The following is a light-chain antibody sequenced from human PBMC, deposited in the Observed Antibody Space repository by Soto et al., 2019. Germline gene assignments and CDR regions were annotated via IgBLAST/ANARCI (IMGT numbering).Light chain of an antibody. CDR1: QSVRSSY. Sequence: EIVLTQSPGTLSLSPGERATLSCRASQSVRSSYLAWYQQKLGQAPRLLIYGVSNRATGIPDRFSGSGSGTDFTLTISRLESEEFAVYYCQQYGTSPRTVGQGTKVEIK. CDR2: GVS. CDR3: QQYGTSPRT. J-gene: IGKJ1*01. V-gene: IGKV3-20*01.